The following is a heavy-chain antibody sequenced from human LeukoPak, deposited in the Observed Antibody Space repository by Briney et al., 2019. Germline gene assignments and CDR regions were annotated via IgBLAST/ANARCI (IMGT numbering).Heavy chain of an antibody. Sequence: SETLSLTCTVSGGSISSNYWSWIRQPAGKGLEWIGRIYTSGSTNYKPSLKSRVTMSVDTSKNQFSLKLSSVTAADTAVYYCARVRDSSGYYLGSFDYWGQGNLVTVSS. J-gene: IGHJ4*02. CDR2: IYTSGST. V-gene: IGHV4-4*07. CDR3: ARVRDSSGYYLGSFDY. D-gene: IGHD3-22*01. CDR1: GGSISSNY.